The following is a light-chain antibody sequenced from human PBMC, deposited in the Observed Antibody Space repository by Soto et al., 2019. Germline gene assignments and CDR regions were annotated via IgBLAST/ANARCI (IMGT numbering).Light chain of an antibody. Sequence: DIQMTQSPSTLSGSVGDRVTITCRASQTISSWLAWYQQKPGKAPKLLIYKASTLKSGVPSRFSGSGSATEFTLTISSLQPDDFATYYCHHYNSYSEAFGQGTKVDIK. CDR2: KAS. V-gene: IGKV1-5*03. J-gene: IGKJ1*01. CDR1: QTISSW. CDR3: HHYNSYSEA.